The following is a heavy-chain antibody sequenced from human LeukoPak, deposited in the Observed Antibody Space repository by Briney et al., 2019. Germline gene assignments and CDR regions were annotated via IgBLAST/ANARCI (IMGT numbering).Heavy chain of an antibody. D-gene: IGHD3-10*01. J-gene: IGHJ6*03. CDR2: INPMNGDT. CDR3: ARGGNTMIRGVASTPARYHYYMDV. V-gene: IGHV1-2*02. Sequence: ALVKVSCKVSGYTFTGYNIHWVRQAPGQGLEWMGWINPMNGDTNYAQKFQGSVTMTRDTSVTTAYMELNRLTSDDTAVYYCARGGNTMIRGVASTPARYHYYMDVWGKGTSVTVSS. CDR1: GYTFTGYN.